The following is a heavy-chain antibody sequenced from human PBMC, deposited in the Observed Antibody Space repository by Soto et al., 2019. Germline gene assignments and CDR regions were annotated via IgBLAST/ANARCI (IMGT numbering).Heavy chain of an antibody. CDR2: INPDGNVG. D-gene: IGHD4-4*01. Sequence: EVQLLGSGGGLVQPGGSLRLSCVGSGFPFSTYWMNWVRQAPGKGLEWVANINPDGNVGTYVDSVRGRFTTSRDNAKNSLYLQMNSPRADDTAVYFCAVWGGHDYNYWGQGIMVTVSS. V-gene: IGHV3-7*03. CDR1: GFPFSTYW. J-gene: IGHJ4*02. CDR3: AVWGGHDYNY.